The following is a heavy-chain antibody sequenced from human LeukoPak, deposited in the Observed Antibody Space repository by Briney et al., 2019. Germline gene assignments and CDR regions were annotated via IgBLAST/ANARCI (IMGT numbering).Heavy chain of an antibody. Sequence: SETLSLTCTVSGGSVSSSSYYWGWIRQPPGKGLEWIGTIYYDGSTYYNPSLKSRVTISVDTSKNQFSLKLSSVTAADTAVYYCARFGRGYYFDYWGQGTLVTVSS. CDR1: GGSVSSSSYY. CDR3: ARFGRGYYFDY. J-gene: IGHJ4*02. D-gene: IGHD3/OR15-3a*01. V-gene: IGHV4-39*07. CDR2: IYYDGST.